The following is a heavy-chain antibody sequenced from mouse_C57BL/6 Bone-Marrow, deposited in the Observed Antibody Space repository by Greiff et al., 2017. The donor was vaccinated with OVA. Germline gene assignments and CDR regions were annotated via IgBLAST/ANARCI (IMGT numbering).Heavy chain of an antibody. CDR3: ARTPPITTVVATDAMDY. V-gene: IGHV1-55*01. CDR2: IYPGSGST. CDR1: GYTFTSYW. D-gene: IGHD1-1*01. Sequence: QVQLKQPGAELVKPGASVKMSCKASGYTFTSYWITWVKQRPGQGLEWIGDIYPGSGSTNYNEKFKSKATLTVDTSSSTAYMQLSSLTSEDSAVYYCARTPPITTVVATDAMDYWGQGTSVTVSS. J-gene: IGHJ4*01.